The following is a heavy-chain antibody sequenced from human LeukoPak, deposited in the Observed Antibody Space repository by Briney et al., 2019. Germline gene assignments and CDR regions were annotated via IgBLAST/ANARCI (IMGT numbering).Heavy chain of an antibody. D-gene: IGHD3-3*01. CDR2: IYYSGST. V-gene: IGHV4-59*01. CDR3: ARSGVVILYYFDY. CDR1: GGSISSYY. J-gene: IGHJ4*02. Sequence: SETLSLTCTVSGGSISSYYWSWIRQPPGKGLEWIGYIYYSGSTNYNPSLKSRVTISVDTSKNQFSLKLSSVTAADTAVYYCARSGVVILYYFDYWGQGTLVTVSS.